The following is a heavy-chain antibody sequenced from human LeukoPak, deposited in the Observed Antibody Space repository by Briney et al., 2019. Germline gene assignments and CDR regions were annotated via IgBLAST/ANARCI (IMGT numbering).Heavy chain of an antibody. Sequence: SETLSLTCTVSGGSVSSAIYYWSWIRQPPGKGLEWIGYIFSSGTTNYNPSLKSRITMSVYTSKNQFSLKMSSVTAADTAVYFSARGRDEYKIGNWGQGTLVTVSS. CDR3: ARGRDEYKIGN. D-gene: IGHD5-24*01. CDR2: IFSSGTT. V-gene: IGHV4-61*01. J-gene: IGHJ4*02. CDR1: GGSVSSAIYY.